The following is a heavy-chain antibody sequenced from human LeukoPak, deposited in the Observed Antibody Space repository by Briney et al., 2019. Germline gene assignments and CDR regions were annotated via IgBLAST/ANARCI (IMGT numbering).Heavy chain of an antibody. V-gene: IGHV1-18*01. CDR1: GYTFTSYG. CDR2: ISAYNGNT. J-gene: IGHJ5*02. CDR3: ARDQRSSTAARPWGWFDP. D-gene: IGHD6-6*01. Sequence: ASVKVSCKASGYTFTSYGISWVRQAPGQGLEWMGWISAYNGNTNYAQKLQGRVTMTTDTSTSTAYMELRSLRSDDTAVYYCARDQRSSTAARPWGWFDPWGQGTLVTVSS.